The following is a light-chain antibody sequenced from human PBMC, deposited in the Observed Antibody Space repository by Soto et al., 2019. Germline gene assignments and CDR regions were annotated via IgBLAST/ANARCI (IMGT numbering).Light chain of an antibody. J-gene: IGKJ1*01. V-gene: IGKV1-39*01. CDR2: AAS. Sequence: DIQMTQSPSSLPASVGDRVTITSRASQSLRTSLNWYRQPPGKAPHIXIYAASSLQSGVPSRFIGSGAGPACTRPINSLQPEDVETDYCQQSYNTTHTFGQGTQVDI. CDR1: QSLRTS. CDR3: QQSYNTTHT.